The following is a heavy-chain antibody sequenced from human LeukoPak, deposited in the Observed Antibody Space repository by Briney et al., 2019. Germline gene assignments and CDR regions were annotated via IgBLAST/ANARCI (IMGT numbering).Heavy chain of an antibody. CDR3: AKAVRYCGGDCYPYYLDY. J-gene: IGHJ4*02. V-gene: IGHV3-23*01. CDR2: ISGSGGST. Sequence: PGGSLRLSCAASGFTFSTYAMSWVRQAPGKGLEWVSAISGSGGSTYFADSVKGRFTISRDNYKNTLYLQMNSLRAEDTAVYYCAKAVRYCGGDCYPYYLDYWGQGTLVTVSS. CDR1: GFTFSTYA. D-gene: IGHD2-21*02.